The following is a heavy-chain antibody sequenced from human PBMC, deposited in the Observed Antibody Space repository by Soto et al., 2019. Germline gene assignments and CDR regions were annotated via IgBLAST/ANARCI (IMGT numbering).Heavy chain of an antibody. V-gene: IGHV4-30-4*01. CDR3: ALFGVVITEVDY. CDR2: IYYSGST. Sequence: PAETLSLTCTVSGGAISSGDYYFICIRQPPGKGLELIGYIYYSGSTYYNPSLKSRVTISVDTSKNQFSLKLSSVTAADTAVYYCALFGVVITEVDYWGQGTLVTVSS. J-gene: IGHJ4*02. CDR1: GGAISSGDYY. D-gene: IGHD3-3*01.